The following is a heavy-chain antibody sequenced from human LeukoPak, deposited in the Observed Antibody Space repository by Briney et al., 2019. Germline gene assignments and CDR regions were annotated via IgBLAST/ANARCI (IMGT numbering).Heavy chain of an antibody. Sequence: GGSLRLSCTASGFTFSTYPMNWVRQAPGKGLEWISYINGGSSLIHYADPVKGRFTISRDNAKNSLYLQMNSLSAEDTAVYYCAREPYCTNGVCYTGGYFDYWGQGTLVTVSS. V-gene: IGHV3-48*01. CDR2: INGGSSLI. J-gene: IGHJ4*02. D-gene: IGHD2-8*01. CDR1: GFTFSTYP. CDR3: AREPYCTNGVCYTGGYFDY.